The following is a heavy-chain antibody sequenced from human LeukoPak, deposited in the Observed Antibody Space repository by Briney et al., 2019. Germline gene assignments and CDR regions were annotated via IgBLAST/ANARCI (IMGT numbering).Heavy chain of an antibody. CDR2: IYYSGST. CDR1: GGSISSYY. J-gene: IGHJ5*02. CDR3: ARVFVYCSGDSCYWSWFDP. D-gene: IGHD2-15*01. V-gene: IGHV4-59*01. Sequence: SETLSLTCTVSGGSISSYYWSWIRQPPGKGLEWIGYIYYSGSTNYNPSLQSRVTISLDTSKNQFSLKLSSVTAADTAVYYCARVFVYCSGDSCYWSWFDPWGQGTLVTVSS.